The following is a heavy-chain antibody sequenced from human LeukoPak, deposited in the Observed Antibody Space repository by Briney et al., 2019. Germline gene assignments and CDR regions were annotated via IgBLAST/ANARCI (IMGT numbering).Heavy chain of an antibody. D-gene: IGHD6-13*01. CDR2: INHSGGT. Sequence: PSETLSLTCAVYGGSFSGYYWSWIRQPPGKGLEWIGEINHSGGTNYNPSLKSRVTISVDTSKNQFSLKLSSVTAADTAVYYCARRKYSSSWSRFDYWGQGTLVTVSS. J-gene: IGHJ4*02. CDR3: ARRKYSSSWSRFDY. V-gene: IGHV4-34*01. CDR1: GGSFSGYY.